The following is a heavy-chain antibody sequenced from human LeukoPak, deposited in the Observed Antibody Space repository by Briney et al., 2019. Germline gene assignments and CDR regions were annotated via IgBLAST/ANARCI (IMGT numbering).Heavy chain of an antibody. V-gene: IGHV4-38-2*02. D-gene: IGHD6-6*01. CDR3: ARIPQLSERYNWFDP. Sequence: SETLSLTCTVSGYSISSGYYWGWIRQPPGKGLEWIGSIYHSGSTYYNPSLKSRVTISVDTSKNQFSLKLSSVTAADTAVYYCARIPQLSERYNWFDPWGQGTLVTVSS. CDR1: GYSISSGYY. CDR2: IYHSGST. J-gene: IGHJ5*02.